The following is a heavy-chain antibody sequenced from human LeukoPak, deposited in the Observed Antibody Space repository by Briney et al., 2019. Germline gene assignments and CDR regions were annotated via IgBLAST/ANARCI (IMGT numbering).Heavy chain of an antibody. V-gene: IGHV4-34*01. CDR1: GGSFSGYY. CDR2: ISHSGST. CDR3: ARASGVLLWFGESPARRWFDP. Sequence: KPSETLSLTCAVYGGSFSGYYWSWIRQPPGKGLEWIGEISHSGSTNYNPSLRSRVTISVDTSKNQFSLKLSSVTAADTAVYYCARASGVLLWFGESPARRWFDPWGQGTLVTVSS. D-gene: IGHD3-10*01. J-gene: IGHJ5*02.